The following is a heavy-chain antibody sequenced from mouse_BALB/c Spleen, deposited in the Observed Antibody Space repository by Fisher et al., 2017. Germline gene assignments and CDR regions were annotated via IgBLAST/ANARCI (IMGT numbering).Heavy chain of an antibody. J-gene: IGHJ4*01. D-gene: IGHD1-1*01. V-gene: IGHV1S135*01. CDR3: ARWDYYGSRDYAMDY. Sequence: KFKGKATMTVDKSSSTAFMHLNSLTSEDSAVYYCARWDYYGSRDYAMDYWGQGTSVTVSS.